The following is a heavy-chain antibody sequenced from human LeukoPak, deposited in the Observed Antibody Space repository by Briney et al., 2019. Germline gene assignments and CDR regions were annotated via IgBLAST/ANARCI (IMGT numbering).Heavy chain of an antibody. CDR3: ARVSYSNYFYYYYYMDV. D-gene: IGHD4-11*01. CDR2: IIPIFGTA. Sequence: ASVKVSCKASGGTFSSYAISWVRQAPGQGLEWMGGIIPIFGTANYAQKFQGRVTITADKSTSTAYMELSSLRSEDTAVYYCARVSYSNYFYYYYYMDVWGKGTTVTVSS. CDR1: GGTFSSYA. V-gene: IGHV1-69*06. J-gene: IGHJ6*03.